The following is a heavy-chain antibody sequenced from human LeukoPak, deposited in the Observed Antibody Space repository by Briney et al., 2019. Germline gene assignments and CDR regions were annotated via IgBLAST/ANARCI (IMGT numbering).Heavy chain of an antibody. D-gene: IGHD6-19*01. CDR2: ISSSGSTI. J-gene: IGHJ4*02. CDR3: ARGGSGWYYFDY. V-gene: IGHV3-48*04. CDR1: GFPFKFYS. Sequence: PGGSLRLSCAASGFPFKFYSMNWVRQAPGKGLEWVSYISSSGSTIYYADSVKGRFTISRDNAKNSLYLQMNSLRAEDTAVYYCARGGSGWYYFDYWGQGTLVTVSS.